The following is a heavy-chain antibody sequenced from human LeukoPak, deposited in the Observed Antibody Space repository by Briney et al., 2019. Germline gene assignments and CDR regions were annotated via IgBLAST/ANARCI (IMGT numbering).Heavy chain of an antibody. CDR1: GYTFNSYD. J-gene: IGHJ4*02. D-gene: IGHD3-3*01. CDR3: ARVLRYDFWSAYYFDY. Sequence: ASVKVSCKASGYTFNSYDISWVRQAPGQGLEWMSWISTYNGNTNYALKVQGRATMTTDTSTSTAYMELRSLRSDDTAVYYCARVLRYDFWSAYYFDYWGQGTLVTVSS. CDR2: ISTYNGNT. V-gene: IGHV1-18*01.